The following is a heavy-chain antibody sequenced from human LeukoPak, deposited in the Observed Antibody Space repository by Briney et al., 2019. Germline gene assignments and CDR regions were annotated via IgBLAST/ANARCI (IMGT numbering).Heavy chain of an antibody. J-gene: IGHJ4*02. V-gene: IGHV1-3*01. CDR3: ARSFQNTFDY. Sequence: ASVTVSCKASGYTFTSYAMHWVRQAPGQRLEWMGWINAGNGNTKYSQKFQGRVTITRDTSASTAYMELSSLRSEDTAVYYCARSFQNTFDYWGQGTLVTVSS. CDR2: INAGNGNT. CDR1: GYTFTSYA.